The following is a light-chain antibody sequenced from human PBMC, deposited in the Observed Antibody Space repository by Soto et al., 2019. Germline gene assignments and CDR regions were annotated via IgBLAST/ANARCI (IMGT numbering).Light chain of an antibody. CDR3: MHALQPRT. J-gene: IGKJ1*01. CDR1: QLLLHSNGYNY. V-gene: IGKV2-28*01. Sequence: DIVMTQSPLSLPVTPGETASISCRSSQLLLHSNGYNYLDWYLQKPGQSPQLLIYLGSNRASGVPDRFSGSGSGTDSTLKISRVEAEDVGVYYCMHALQPRTFGQGTKVDIK. CDR2: LGS.